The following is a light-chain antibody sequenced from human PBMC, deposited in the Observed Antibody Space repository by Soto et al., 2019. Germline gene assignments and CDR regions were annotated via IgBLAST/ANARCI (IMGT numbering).Light chain of an antibody. V-gene: IGKV3-20*01. Sequence: EIVLTQSPGTLSLSPGGRASLSCRASQSVGPYLAWYQQKPGQAPRLLIYGASSRATGIPDRLKGSGSGTDFAITTSTLKPEDFAVYVCQQYANSPFTFGPGNKVDIK. CDR3: QQYANSPFT. CDR2: GAS. CDR1: QSVGPY. J-gene: IGKJ3*01.